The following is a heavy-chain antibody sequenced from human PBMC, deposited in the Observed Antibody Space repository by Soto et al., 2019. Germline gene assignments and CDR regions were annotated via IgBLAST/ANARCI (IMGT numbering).Heavy chain of an antibody. CDR2: IWYDGSNK. CDR1: GFTFSSYG. Sequence: QVQLVESGGGVVQPGRSLRLSCAASGFTFSSYGMHWVRQAPGKGLEWVAVIWYDGSNKYYADSVKGRVTISRDNSTNTLYLQMNSLRAEDTAVYYCARDSLSSGWFGGYYGMDVWGQGTTVTVSS. D-gene: IGHD6-19*01. J-gene: IGHJ6*02. V-gene: IGHV3-33*01. CDR3: ARDSLSSGWFGGYYGMDV.